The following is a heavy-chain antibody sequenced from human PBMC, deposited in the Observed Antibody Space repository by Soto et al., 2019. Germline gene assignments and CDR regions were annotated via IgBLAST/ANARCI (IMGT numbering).Heavy chain of an antibody. CDR1: GFTFDDFA. CDR2: VNWGGDTT. V-gene: IGHV3-43D*04. Sequence: GGSLRLSCAASGFTFDDFAMCWVRQVPGKGLEWISLVNWGGDTTFYAESVKGRFIISRDNSKNSVYLQMNSLRSEDSAVFYCAKGATVTTQHQYYGMDVWGQGTTVTVYS. CDR3: AKGATVTTQHQYYGMDV. D-gene: IGHD4-17*01. J-gene: IGHJ6*02.